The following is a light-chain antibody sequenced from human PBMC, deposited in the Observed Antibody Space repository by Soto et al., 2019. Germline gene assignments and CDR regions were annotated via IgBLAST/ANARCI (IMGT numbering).Light chain of an antibody. CDR3: QRYNSNSRT. V-gene: IGKV1-5*01. CDR2: DAS. CDR1: QTVDNW. Sequence: DIQMTQSPSTLSASVGDRVTITCRASQTVDNWGAWYQQKPGKAPKFLIYDASNLESGVPSRFSGRGSGTEFTLTISSLQPDDFATYYCQRYNSNSRTFGQGTRV. J-gene: IGKJ1*01.